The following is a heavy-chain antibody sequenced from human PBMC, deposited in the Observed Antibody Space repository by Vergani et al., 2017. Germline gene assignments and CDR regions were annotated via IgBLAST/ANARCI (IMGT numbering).Heavy chain of an antibody. V-gene: IGHV2-26*01. J-gene: IGHJ4*02. CDR1: GFSLSNARMG. CDR3: ARHSSGWYGAYYFDY. Sequence: QVTLKESGPVLVKPTETLTLTCTVSGFSLSNARMGVSWIRQPPGKALEWLAHIFSNDEKSYSTSLKSRRTISKDTSKSQVVLTMTNMDPVDTATYYCARHSSGWYGAYYFDYWGQGTLVTVSS. D-gene: IGHD6-19*01. CDR2: IFSNDEK.